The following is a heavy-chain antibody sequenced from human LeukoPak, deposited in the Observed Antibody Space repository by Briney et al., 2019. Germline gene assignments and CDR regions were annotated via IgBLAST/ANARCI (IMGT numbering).Heavy chain of an antibody. D-gene: IGHD6-19*01. CDR2: LLIIIGYI. Sequence: GSLRLSCAPPGFTSSSYSINWVRPAPGKGMEWVSSLLIIIGYIYNADSVKGRFTISRDNAKNSLYLQMNSLRAEDTAVYYCARDRRIAVAGYFDYWGQGTLVTVSS. CDR1: GFTSSSYS. J-gene: IGHJ4*02. V-gene: IGHV3-21*01. CDR3: ARDRRIAVAGYFDY.